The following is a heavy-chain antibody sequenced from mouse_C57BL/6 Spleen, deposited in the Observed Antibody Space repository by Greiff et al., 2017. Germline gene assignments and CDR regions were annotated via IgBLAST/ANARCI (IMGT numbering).Heavy chain of an antibody. CDR3: ARHYDYGGAWFAY. D-gene: IGHD2-4*01. Sequence: QVTLKESGPGILQSSQTLSLTCSFSGFSLSTSGMGVSWIRQPSGKGLVWLAHIYWDDDKHYNPSLKSRLTISKDTSRNQVFLKIASVNTEDTAAYYCARHYDYGGAWFAYWGQGTLVTVSA. CDR2: IYWDDDK. J-gene: IGHJ3*01. CDR1: GFSLSTSGMG. V-gene: IGHV8-12*01.